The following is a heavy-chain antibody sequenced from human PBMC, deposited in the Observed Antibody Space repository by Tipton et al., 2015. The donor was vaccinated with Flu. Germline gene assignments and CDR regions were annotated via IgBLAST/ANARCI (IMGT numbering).Heavy chain of an antibody. J-gene: IGHJ4*02. V-gene: IGHV4-4*07. CDR1: GGSLSGYY. CDR3: ARGQGNSGWRYFDY. Sequence: TLSLTCNVPGGSLSGYYWSWIRQPAGKGLEWIGRIYTSGNTNYSPSLKSRVTMSVDTSKNQFSLKLSSMTAADTAVYYCARGQGNSGWRYFDYWGQGTLVTVSS. CDR2: IYTSGNT. D-gene: IGHD6-19*01.